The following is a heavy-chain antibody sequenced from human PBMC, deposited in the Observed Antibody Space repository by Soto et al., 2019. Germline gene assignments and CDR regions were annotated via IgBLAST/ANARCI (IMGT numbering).Heavy chain of an antibody. Sequence: SLRLSCAPSGVTVSSYAMTSVRQATGKGLEWVSAISGSGGSTYYADSVKGRFTISRDNSKNTLYLQMNSLRAEDTAVYSCAKDPSSSPHGFDLWGQGTLVTVSS. CDR3: AKDPSSSPHGFDL. J-gene: IGHJ5*02. CDR2: ISGSGGST. D-gene: IGHD6-13*01. V-gene: IGHV3-23*01. CDR1: GVTVSSYA.